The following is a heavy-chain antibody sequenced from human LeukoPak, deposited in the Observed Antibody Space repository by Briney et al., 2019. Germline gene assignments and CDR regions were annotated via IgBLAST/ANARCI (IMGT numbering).Heavy chain of an antibody. D-gene: IGHD2-15*01. CDR1: GGSISSYY. J-gene: IGHJ5*02. CDR3: ARDQGYCSGGSCYRVTNWFDP. CDR2: IYYGGST. V-gene: IGHV4-59*01. Sequence: SETLSLTCTVSGGSISSYYWSWIRQPPGKGLEWIGYIYYGGSTNYNPSLKSRVPISVDTSKNQFSLKLSSVTAADTAVYYCARDQGYCSGGSCYRVTNWFDPWGQGTLVTVSS.